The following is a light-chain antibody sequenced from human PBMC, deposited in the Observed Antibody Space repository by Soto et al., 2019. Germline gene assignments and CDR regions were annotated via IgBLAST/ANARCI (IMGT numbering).Light chain of an antibody. CDR3: QQYNNWPPST. V-gene: IGKV3-15*01. J-gene: IGKJ5*01. CDR1: QSVFSS. CDR2: GSA. Sequence: EIVMTQSPATLSVSPGERATLSCRASQSVFSSLAWYQQRPGQAPRLLIYGSATRATGIPDRFSGSGSGTDFTLTISSLQSEDLAVYYCQQYNNWPPSTFGQGTRLEIK.